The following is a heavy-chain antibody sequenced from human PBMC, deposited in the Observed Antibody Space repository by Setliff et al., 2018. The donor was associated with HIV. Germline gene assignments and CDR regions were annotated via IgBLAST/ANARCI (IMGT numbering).Heavy chain of an antibody. CDR2: IIPTFGTA. V-gene: IGHV1-69*05. Sequence: SVKVSCKASGGTFSSYAISWVRQAPGQGLEWMGGIIPTFGTANYAQKFQGRVTITTDESTSTAYMELSSLRSEDTAVYYCALLWFGELLPYNFDYWGQGTLVTVSS. CDR1: GGTFSSYA. CDR3: ALLWFGELLPYNFDY. D-gene: IGHD3-10*01. J-gene: IGHJ4*02.